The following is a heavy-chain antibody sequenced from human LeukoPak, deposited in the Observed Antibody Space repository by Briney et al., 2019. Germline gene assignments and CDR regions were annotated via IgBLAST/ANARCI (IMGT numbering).Heavy chain of an antibody. CDR1: GFTFSSYG. V-gene: IGHV3-23*01. CDR2: ISGSGGGT. J-gene: IGHJ6*03. CDR3: ARDSSGYDWAYYYYYYMDV. Sequence: GGSLRLSCAASGFTFSSYGMSWVRQAPGRGLEWVSAISGSGGGTYYADSVKGRFTISRDNSKNTLYLQMNSLRAEDTAVYYCARDSSGYDWAYYYYYYMDVWGKGTTVTISS. D-gene: IGHD5-12*01.